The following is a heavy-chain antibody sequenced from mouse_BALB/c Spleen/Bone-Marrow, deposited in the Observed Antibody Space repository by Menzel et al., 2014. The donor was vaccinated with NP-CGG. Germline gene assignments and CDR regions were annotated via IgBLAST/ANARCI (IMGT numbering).Heavy chain of an antibody. V-gene: IGHV14-3*02. CDR2: IDPANGNT. J-gene: IGHJ3*01. Sequence: EVQLQQSGAELGKPGASVKLSCTASGFNIKDTYMHWVKRRPEQGLEWIGRIDPANGNTKYDPKFQGKATITADTSSNTAYLQLSSLTSEDTAVYYCAVYDYEGFAYRGQGPLVTASA. D-gene: IGHD2-4*01. CDR1: GFNIKDTY. CDR3: AVYDYEGFAY.